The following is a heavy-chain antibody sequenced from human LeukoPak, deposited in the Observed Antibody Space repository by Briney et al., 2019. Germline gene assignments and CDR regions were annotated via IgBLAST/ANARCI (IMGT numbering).Heavy chain of an antibody. V-gene: IGHV3-33*06. D-gene: IGHD3-9*01. Sequence: GRSPRLSCAASGFTFSSYGMHWVRQAPGKGLEWVAVIWYDGSNKYYADSVKGRFTISRDNSKNTLYLQMNSLRAEDTAVYYCAKDRLRYFDWSPPGMDVWGQGTTVTVSS. CDR2: IWYDGSNK. J-gene: IGHJ6*02. CDR3: AKDRLRYFDWSPPGMDV. CDR1: GFTFSSYG.